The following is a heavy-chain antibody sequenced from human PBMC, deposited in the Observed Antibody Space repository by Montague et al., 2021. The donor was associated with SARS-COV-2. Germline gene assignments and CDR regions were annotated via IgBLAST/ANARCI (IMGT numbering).Heavy chain of an antibody. CDR3: ATVQKVSLIIMFRSGWFDP. J-gene: IGHJ5*02. CDR2: INHSGST. CDR1: GGSFSSYY. V-gene: IGHV4-34*01. Sequence: SETLSLTCAVYGGSFSSYYWSWIRQPPGKGLEWIGEINHSGSTNYNPSLKSRVTISVDTSKKQFSLRLNSVTAADTAVYYCATVQKVSLIIMFRSGWFDPWGQGTLVTVSS. D-gene: IGHD3-22*01.